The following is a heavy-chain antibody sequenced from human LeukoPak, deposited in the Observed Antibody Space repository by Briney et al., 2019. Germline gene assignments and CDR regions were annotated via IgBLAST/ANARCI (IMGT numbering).Heavy chain of an antibody. CDR2: IRYDGRNK. D-gene: IGHD4-17*01. CDR3: AKEIWPTVTTPGHTHFDY. J-gene: IGHJ4*02. CDR1: GFNFSTYG. Sequence: GRSLRLSCAASGFNFSTYGMHWVRQAPGKGLEWVAFIRYDGRNKYYADSVKGRFTISRDNSKNTLCLQMNSLRAEDTAVYYCAKEIWPTVTTPGHTHFDYWGQGTLVTVSS. V-gene: IGHV3-30*02.